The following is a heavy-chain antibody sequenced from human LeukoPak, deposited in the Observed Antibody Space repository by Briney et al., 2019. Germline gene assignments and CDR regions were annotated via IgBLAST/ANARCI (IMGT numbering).Heavy chain of an antibody. CDR3: ARARGYSYGFYFDY. D-gene: IGHD5-18*01. CDR1: GGSFSGYY. V-gene: IGHV4-34*01. CDR2: INHSGST. J-gene: IGHJ4*02. Sequence: SETLSLTCAVYGGSFSGYYWSWIRQPPGKGLEWIGGINHSGSTNYNPSLKSRVTISVDTSKNQFSLKLSSVTAADTAVYYCARARGYSYGFYFDYWGQGTLVTVSS.